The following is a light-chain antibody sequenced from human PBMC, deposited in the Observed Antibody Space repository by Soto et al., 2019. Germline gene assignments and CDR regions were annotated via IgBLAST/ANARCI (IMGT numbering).Light chain of an antibody. CDR3: QQYENLVT. J-gene: IGKJ5*01. Sequence: EIEMSQSPSSLSASVGDSVTIPGQASKDISHYLIWYQQKPGTAPNLLIYDASNLETGVPSRFSGSGSGTDFSFSISSLQPEDIATYYCQQYENLVTFGQGTRLEIK. CDR1: KDISHY. V-gene: IGKV1-33*01. CDR2: DAS.